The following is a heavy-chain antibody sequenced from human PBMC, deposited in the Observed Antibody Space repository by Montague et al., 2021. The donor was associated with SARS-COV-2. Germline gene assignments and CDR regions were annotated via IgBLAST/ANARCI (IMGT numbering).Heavy chain of an antibody. Sequence: SLRLSCAASGFTFSSYSMSWVRQAPGTGLESLPAFTGSGGTTYSDDSVKGRITISSDNSKNTPYLQMNSLRAEDTAVYYCAKRYCSGGSCYSGFDPWGQGTL. CDR2: FTGSGGTT. J-gene: IGHJ5*02. D-gene: IGHD2-15*01. CDR3: AKRYCSGGSCYSGFDP. V-gene: IGHV3-23*01. CDR1: GFTFSSYS.